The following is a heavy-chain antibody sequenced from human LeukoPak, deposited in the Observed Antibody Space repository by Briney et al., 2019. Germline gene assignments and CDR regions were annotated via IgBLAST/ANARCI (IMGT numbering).Heavy chain of an antibody. J-gene: IGHJ4*02. CDR2: IYTSGST. Sequence: SQTLSLTCTVSGGSISSGSYYWSWIRQPAGKGLEWIGRIYTSGSTNNNPSLKSRVTISVDTSKNQFSLKLSSVTAADTAVYYCARAVVVTATSVRSDYFDYWGQGTLVTVSS. CDR3: ARAVVVTATSVRSDYFDY. V-gene: IGHV4-61*02. D-gene: IGHD2-21*02. CDR1: GGSISSGSYY.